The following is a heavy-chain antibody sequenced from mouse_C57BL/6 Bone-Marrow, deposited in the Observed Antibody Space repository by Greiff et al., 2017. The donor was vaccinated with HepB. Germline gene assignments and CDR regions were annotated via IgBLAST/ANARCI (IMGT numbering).Heavy chain of an antibody. CDR2: ISSGSSTI. V-gene: IGHV5-17*01. J-gene: IGHJ4*01. Sequence: EVMLVESGGGSVKPGGSLKLSCAASGFTFSDYGMHWVRQAPEKGLEWVAYISSGSSTIYYADTVKGRFTISRDNAKNTLFLQMTSLRSEDTAMYYCARLLRYQLRGWAMDYWGQGTSVTVSS. CDR3: ARLLRYQLRGWAMDY. CDR1: GFTFSDYG. D-gene: IGHD1-1*01.